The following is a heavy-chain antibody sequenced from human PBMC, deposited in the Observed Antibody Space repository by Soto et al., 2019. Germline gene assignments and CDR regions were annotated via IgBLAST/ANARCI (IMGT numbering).Heavy chain of an antibody. V-gene: IGHV3-74*01. D-gene: IGHD2-15*01. CDR3: AREFCSGGNCYTYYFDP. J-gene: IGHJ5*02. Sequence: PGGSLRLSCAASGLTFNRYWMHWVRHAPGKGLVWVSHINTDGSNTNYADSVKGRFTISRDSAKSTLFPQMNSLRDEDTAVYYCAREFCSGGNCYTYYFDPWGQGIPVTVSS. CDR2: INTDGSNT. CDR1: GLTFNRYW.